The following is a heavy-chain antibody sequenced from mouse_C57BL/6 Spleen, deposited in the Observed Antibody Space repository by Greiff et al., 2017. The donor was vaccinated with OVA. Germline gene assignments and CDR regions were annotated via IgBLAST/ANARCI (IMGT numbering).Heavy chain of an antibody. CDR3: ARAETGTFDY. CDR2: IYPGDGDT. D-gene: IGHD4-1*01. CDR1: GYAFSSSW. Sequence: QVQLKQSGPELVKPGASVKISCKASGYAFSSSWMNWVKQRPGKGLEWIGRIYPGDGDTNYNGKFKGKATLTADKSSSTAYMQLSSLTSEDSAVYFCARAETGTFDYWGQGTTLTVSS. V-gene: IGHV1-82*01. J-gene: IGHJ2*01.